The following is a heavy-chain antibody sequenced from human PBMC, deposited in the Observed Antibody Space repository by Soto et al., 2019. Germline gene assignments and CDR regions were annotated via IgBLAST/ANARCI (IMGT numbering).Heavy chain of an antibody. CDR2: IIPIFGTA. J-gene: IGHJ4*01. Sequence: SVKVSCKASGGNFSSYAISWVRQAPGQGLEWMGGIIPIFGTANYAHKFQGRVTISAGKSTSTAYMELSSLTSEDTAVYYCARGGDGYNYVYWGQGTLVTVSS. CDR3: ARGGDGYNYVY. D-gene: IGHD5-12*01. CDR1: GGNFSSYA. V-gene: IGHV1-69*06.